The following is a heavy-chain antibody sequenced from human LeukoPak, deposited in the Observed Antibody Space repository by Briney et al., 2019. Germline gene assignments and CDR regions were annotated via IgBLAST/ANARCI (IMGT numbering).Heavy chain of an antibody. D-gene: IGHD2-15*01. CDR2: IRYDGSNK. V-gene: IGHV3-30*02. CDR3: ASHLGYCSGGSCFETPKADY. Sequence: GGSLRLSCAASGFTFSSYGMHWVRQAPGKGLEWVAFIRYDGSNKYYADSVKGRFTISRDNSKNTLYLQMNSPRAEDTAVYYCASHLGYCSGGSCFETPKADYWGQGTLVTVSS. J-gene: IGHJ4*02. CDR1: GFTFSSYG.